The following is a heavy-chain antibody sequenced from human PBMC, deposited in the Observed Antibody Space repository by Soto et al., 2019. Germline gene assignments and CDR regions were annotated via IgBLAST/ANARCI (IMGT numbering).Heavy chain of an antibody. CDR1: GFTFSSYA. D-gene: IGHD3-22*01. J-gene: IGHJ4*02. CDR3: AKGDSSGYYSGLGY. CDR2: ISASGGST. V-gene: IGHV3-23*01. Sequence: EVQLLESGGGLEQPGGSLRLSCAATGFTFSSYAMSWVRQAPGKGLEWVSVISASGGSTYYADFVKRRCTISRDNTKNTLYLEMDILRAKDTAVYYCAKGDSSGYYSGLGYWGQRTLVAASS.